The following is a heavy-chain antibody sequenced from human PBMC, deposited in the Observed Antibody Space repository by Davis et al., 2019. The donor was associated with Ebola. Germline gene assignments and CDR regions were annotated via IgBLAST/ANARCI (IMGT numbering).Heavy chain of an antibody. CDR1: GFTFSSYN. D-gene: IGHD3-10*01. J-gene: IGHJ4*02. V-gene: IGHV3-48*03. Sequence: LSLTRAASGFTFSSYNLNWVRQAPGKGLEWVSYISSSGTTIYYADSVKGRFTISRDNAKNSLFLQMSSLRDEDTAVYYCTRSWEYWGQGTLVTVSS. CDR2: ISSSGTTI. CDR3: TRSWEY.